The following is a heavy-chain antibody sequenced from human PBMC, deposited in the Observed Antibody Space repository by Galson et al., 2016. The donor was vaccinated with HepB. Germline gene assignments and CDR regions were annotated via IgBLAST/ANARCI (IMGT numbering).Heavy chain of an antibody. D-gene: IGHD5-24*01. CDR1: GGTFSSYA. CDR3: ARVRDGYNKYYHYGLDV. Sequence: SVKVSCKASGGTFSSYAINWARQAPGQGLEWMGGIIPLYGTTNYAQKFQGRVTITADESTSTAYMELSSLRSEDTAVYYGARVRDGYNKYYHYGLDVWGQGTTVTVSS. CDR2: IIPLYGTT. V-gene: IGHV1-69*13. J-gene: IGHJ6*02.